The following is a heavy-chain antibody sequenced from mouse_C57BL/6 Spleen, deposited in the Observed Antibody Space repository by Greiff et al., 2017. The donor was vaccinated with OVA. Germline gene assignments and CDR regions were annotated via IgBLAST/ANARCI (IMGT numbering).Heavy chain of an antibody. CDR2: INPSSGYT. CDR1: GYTFTSYW. CDR3: AISEYSNYEFAY. D-gene: IGHD2-5*01. Sequence: VQRVESGAELAKPGASVKLSCKASGYTFTSYWMHWVKQRPGQGLEWIGYINPSSGYTKYNQKFQDKATLTADQSYSTAYIQLSSLTYEDSAVYDCAISEYSNYEFAYWGQGTLVTVSA. V-gene: IGHV1-7*01. J-gene: IGHJ3*01.